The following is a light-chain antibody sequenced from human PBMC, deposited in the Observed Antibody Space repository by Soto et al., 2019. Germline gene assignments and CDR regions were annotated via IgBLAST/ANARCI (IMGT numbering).Light chain of an antibody. J-gene: IGKJ1*01. V-gene: IGKV3-20*01. CDR2: GAS. Sequence: EIVLTQSPGTLSLSPGERATLSCRASQSISSSYLAWFQQKPGQAPRLLIYGASNRATGIPDRFSGSGSGTDFTLTISRLEPEDFPVYYCQQYGTSSWTFGQGTKVEIK. CDR3: QQYGTSSWT. CDR1: QSISSSY.